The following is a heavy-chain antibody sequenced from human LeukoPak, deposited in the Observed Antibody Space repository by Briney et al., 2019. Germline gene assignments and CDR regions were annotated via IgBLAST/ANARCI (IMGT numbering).Heavy chain of an antibody. CDR1: GGSISSYF. D-gene: IGHD3-22*01. Sequence: PSETLSLTCTVSGGSISSYFWSWIRQPPGKGLQWIGYIYYSGSTIYNPSLKSRVTISVDTSKNQFSLKLSSVTAADTAVYYCARALLYDSSGYHWEFFDYWGQGTLVTVSS. CDR3: ARALLYDSSGYHWEFFDY. CDR2: IYYSGST. V-gene: IGHV4-59*12. J-gene: IGHJ4*02.